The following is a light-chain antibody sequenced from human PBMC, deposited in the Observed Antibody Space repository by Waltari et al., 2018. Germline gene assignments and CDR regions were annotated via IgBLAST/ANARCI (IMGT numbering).Light chain of an antibody. V-gene: IGKV3-20*01. J-gene: IGKJ2*01. CDR3: QQYGSSVLYT. CDR1: QSLTKRY. Sequence: VLTQSPGTLSLSPGERATLSCRASQSLTKRYLAWYQQKPGQAPRPLISGSSSRAAGIPDRFSGSGSGTDFTLTISRLEPEEFAVYYCQQYGSSVLYTFGQGTKLEIK. CDR2: GSS.